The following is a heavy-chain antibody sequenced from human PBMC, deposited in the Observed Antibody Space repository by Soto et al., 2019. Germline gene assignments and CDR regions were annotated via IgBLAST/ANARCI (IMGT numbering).Heavy chain of an antibody. CDR1: GGSISSYY. CDR3: ARARPITMVRGVIALAYYFDY. CDR2: IYYSGST. D-gene: IGHD3-10*01. Sequence: PSETLSLTCTVSGGSISSYYWSWIRQPPGKGLEWIGYIYYSGSTNYNPSLKSRVTISVDTSKNQFSLKLSSVTAADTAVYYCARARPITMVRGVIALAYYFDYWGQGTLVTVSS. J-gene: IGHJ4*02. V-gene: IGHV4-59*01.